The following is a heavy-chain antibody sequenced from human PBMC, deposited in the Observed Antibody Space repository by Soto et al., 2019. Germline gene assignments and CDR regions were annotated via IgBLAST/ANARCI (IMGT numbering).Heavy chain of an antibody. J-gene: IGHJ6*03. CDR1: GYTFTSYG. CDR2: ISAYNGNT. V-gene: IGHV1-18*01. Sequence: ASVKVSCKASGYTFTSYGISWLRQAPGQGLEWMGWISAYNGNTNYAQKLQGRVTMTTDTSTSTAYMELRSLRSDDTAVYYCARDRYYDILTGYRPYYYYYMDVWGKGTTVTVSS. CDR3: ARDRYYDILTGYRPYYYYYMDV. D-gene: IGHD3-9*01.